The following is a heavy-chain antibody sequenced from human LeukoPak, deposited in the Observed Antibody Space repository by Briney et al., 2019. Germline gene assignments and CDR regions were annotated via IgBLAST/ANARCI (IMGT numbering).Heavy chain of an antibody. Sequence: GGSLRLSCAASGFTVSSNYMSWVRQAPGKGLEWVSVIYSGGSTYYADSVKGRFTISRDNSKNTLYLQMNSLRAEDTAVYYCAKDGYYGSGSFPTYFDHWGQGTLVTVSS. CDR1: GFTVSSNY. CDR2: IYSGGST. CDR3: AKDGYYGSGSFPTYFDH. V-gene: IGHV3-53*01. D-gene: IGHD3-10*01. J-gene: IGHJ4*02.